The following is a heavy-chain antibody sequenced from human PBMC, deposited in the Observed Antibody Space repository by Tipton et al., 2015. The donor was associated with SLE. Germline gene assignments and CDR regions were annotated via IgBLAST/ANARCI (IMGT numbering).Heavy chain of an antibody. J-gene: IGHJ1*01. D-gene: IGHD6-13*01. CDR2: ISSNGGST. V-gene: IGHV3-64*04. CDR1: GFTFSSYA. CDR3: AKPRIAAAGTGGYFQH. Sequence: GSLRLSCSASGFTFSSYAMHWVRQAPGKGLEYVSAISSNGGSTYYADSVKGRFTISRDNAKNSLYLQMNSLRAEDTAVYYCAKPRIAAAGTGGYFQHWGQGTLVTVSS.